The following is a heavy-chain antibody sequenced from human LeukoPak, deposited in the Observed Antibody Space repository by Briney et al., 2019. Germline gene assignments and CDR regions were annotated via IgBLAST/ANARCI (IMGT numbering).Heavy chain of an antibody. D-gene: IGHD2-2*01. Sequence: SETLSLTCAVYGGSFSGYYWSWIRQPPGKGLEWIGEINHSGSTNYNPSLKSRVTISVDTSKNQFSLKLSSVTAADTAVYYCARAGRRGPAAMFVSRPSNYYYYYGMDVWGQGTTVTVSS. J-gene: IGHJ6*02. CDR3: ARAGRRGPAAMFVSRPSNYYYYYGMDV. CDR2: INHSGST. V-gene: IGHV4-34*01. CDR1: GGSFSGYY.